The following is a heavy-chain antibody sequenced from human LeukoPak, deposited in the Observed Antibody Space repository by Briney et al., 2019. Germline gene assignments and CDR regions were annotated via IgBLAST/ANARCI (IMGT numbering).Heavy chain of an antibody. D-gene: IGHD1-26*01. Sequence: GGSLRLSCAGSGFTFSSHWIGWVRQAPGKGLEWVSVVSTSGDAAFYADSVRGRFTISRDNAKNSLYLQMDNLRVEDTAVYYCASKSSGSRGYFDYWGQGTLVTVSS. CDR3: ASKSSGSRGYFDY. CDR1: GFTFSSHW. V-gene: IGHV3-23*01. CDR2: VSTSGDAA. J-gene: IGHJ4*02.